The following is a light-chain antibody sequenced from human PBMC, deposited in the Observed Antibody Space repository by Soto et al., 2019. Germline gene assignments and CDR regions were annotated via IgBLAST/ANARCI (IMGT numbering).Light chain of an antibody. CDR2: DAS. J-gene: IGKJ2*01. V-gene: IGKV1-5*01. CDR3: QQYSSYSS. CDR1: QSISGW. Sequence: DIQMTQSPSTLSASVGDRVTITCRASQSISGWLAWYQQKPGKATNLLLSDASSLESGVPSRFSGSGSGTELALTISGLQPDDFATYYCQQYSSYSSFGQGTKLEIK.